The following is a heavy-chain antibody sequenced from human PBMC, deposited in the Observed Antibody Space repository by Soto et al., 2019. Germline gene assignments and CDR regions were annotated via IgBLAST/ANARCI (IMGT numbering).Heavy chain of an antibody. CDR3: AAGGSGSYPGYICGLGKY. Sequence: ASVKVSCKASGFTFTSSATQWVRQARGQRLEWVGWIVVGSGNTNYAQKFQERVTITRDMSTSTAYMELSSLRSEDTAVYYCAAGGSGSYPGYICGLGKYWGQG. V-gene: IGHV1-58*02. J-gene: IGHJ4*02. CDR2: IVVGSGNT. CDR1: GFTFTSSA. D-gene: IGHD1-26*01.